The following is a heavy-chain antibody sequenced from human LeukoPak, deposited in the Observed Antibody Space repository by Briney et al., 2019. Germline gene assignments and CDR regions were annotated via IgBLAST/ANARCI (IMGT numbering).Heavy chain of an antibody. CDR3: ARGPIVVVPAARDWFDP. J-gene: IGHJ5*02. D-gene: IGHD2-2*01. Sequence: SETLSLTCTVSGGSISSYYWSWIRQPAGKGLEWIGRIYTSGSTNYNPSLKSRVTMSVDTSKNQFSLKLSSVTAADTAVYYCARGPIVVVPAARDWFDPWGQGTLVTVSS. V-gene: IGHV4-4*07. CDR2: IYTSGST. CDR1: GGSISSYY.